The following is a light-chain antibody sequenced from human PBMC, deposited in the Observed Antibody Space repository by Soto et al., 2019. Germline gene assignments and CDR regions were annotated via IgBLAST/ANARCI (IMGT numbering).Light chain of an antibody. J-gene: IGKJ5*01. V-gene: IGKV3-20*01. CDR3: QHFGGTTFT. CDR1: QSVSSSY. Sequence: EIVSTQSPGTRSLSPGGRATLSCRASQSVSSSYLAWYQQKPGQAPRLLLQGASTRATGITDGGSGSGSGTHFTLTIIRLEPGDFAVYYCQHFGGTTFTFGQGTRLEIK. CDR2: GAS.